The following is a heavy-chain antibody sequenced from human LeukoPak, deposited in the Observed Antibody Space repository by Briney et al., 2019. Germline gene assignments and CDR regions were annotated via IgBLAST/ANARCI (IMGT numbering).Heavy chain of an antibody. J-gene: IGHJ4*02. D-gene: IGHD3-16*01. CDR1: GFVFSIYT. V-gene: IGHV3-64D*06. CDR3: VKDFGRVRGTPDS. Sequence: PGGSLRLSCSASGFVFSIYTMYWVRQAPGKGPEYVSTISGSGNGGSIHYADSVKGRFTISRDDSKSILYLQMNGLRSEDTAVYYCVKDFGRVRGTPDSWGQGTLVTVSS. CDR2: ISGSGNGGSI.